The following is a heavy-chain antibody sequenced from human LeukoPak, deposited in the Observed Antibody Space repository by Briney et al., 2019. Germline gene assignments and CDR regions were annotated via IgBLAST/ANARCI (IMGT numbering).Heavy chain of an antibody. D-gene: IGHD3-9*01. CDR3: ARSPLRYFDWLSYYYYGMDV. CDR1: GYTFTSYG. V-gene: IGHV1-18*04. CDR2: ISAYNGNT. Sequence: ASVKVSCKASGYTFTSYGISWVRQAPGQGLEWMGWISAYNGNTNYAQKLQGRVTMTTDTSTGTAYMELRSLRSDDTAVYYCARSPLRYFDWLSYYYYGMDVWGKGTTVTVSS. J-gene: IGHJ6*04.